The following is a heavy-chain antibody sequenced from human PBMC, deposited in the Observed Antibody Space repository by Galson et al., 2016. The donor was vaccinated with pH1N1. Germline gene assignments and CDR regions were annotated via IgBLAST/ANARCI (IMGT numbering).Heavy chain of an antibody. D-gene: IGHD6-19*01. Sequence: SLRLSCAATGFNFIAYGMHWVRQAPGKGLEWVASINSDESNKYYADSVKGRLTISRGNSKNTLYVQMNSLRAEDTAVYFCAKGLGSDRAFDYWGQGTLVTVSS. J-gene: IGHJ4*02. CDR1: GFNFIAYG. CDR3: AKGLGSDRAFDY. CDR2: INSDESNK. V-gene: IGHV3-30*02.